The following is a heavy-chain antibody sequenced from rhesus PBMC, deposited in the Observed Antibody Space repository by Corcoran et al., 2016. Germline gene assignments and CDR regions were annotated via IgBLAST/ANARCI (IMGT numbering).Heavy chain of an antibody. CDR1: GYSISSGYG. CDR3: ARGHNWNYGAFDF. CDR2: IGGSIGST. V-gene: IGHV4-127*01. J-gene: IGHJ3*01. Sequence: QVQLQESGPGLVKPSETLSLTCAVSGYSISSGYGWSWIRQPPGQGLEWIGYIGGSIGSTNYTPSRKSRVTISKDPSKNQFSLKLSSVTAADTAVYYCARGHNWNYGAFDFWGQGLRVTVSS. D-gene: IGHD1-26*01.